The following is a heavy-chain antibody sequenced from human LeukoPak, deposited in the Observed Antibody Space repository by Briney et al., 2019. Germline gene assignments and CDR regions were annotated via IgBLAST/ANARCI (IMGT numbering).Heavy chain of an antibody. D-gene: IGHD2-2*01. Sequence: ASVKVPCKASEYTFTGYYMHWVRQAPGQGLAWMGWINPNSGGTNYAQKFQGRVTMTRDTSISTAYMELSRLRSDDTAVYYCARLSVVPAATPFDPWGQGTLVTVSS. CDR2: INPNSGGT. CDR1: EYTFTGYY. V-gene: IGHV1-2*02. J-gene: IGHJ5*02. CDR3: ARLSVVPAATPFDP.